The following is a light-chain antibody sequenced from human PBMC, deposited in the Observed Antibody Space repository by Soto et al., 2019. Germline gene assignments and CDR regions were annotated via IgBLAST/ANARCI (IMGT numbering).Light chain of an antibody. CDR3: QHYCGVWT. J-gene: IGKJ1*01. CDR2: DAS. Sequence: DIQMTQSPSTLSASVGDRVTITCRASQGISNSLAWYQQKPGKAPKVLIYDASSLESGVPSRFSGSGSATEFILTISSLQPDAFANYHRQHYCGVWTFGQGTKVEIK. V-gene: IGKV1-5*01. CDR1: QGISNS.